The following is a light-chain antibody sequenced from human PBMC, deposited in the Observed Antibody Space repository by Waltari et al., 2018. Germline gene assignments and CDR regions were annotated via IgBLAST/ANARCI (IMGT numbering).Light chain of an antibody. CDR1: QSISSH. Sequence: EIVMTQSPATLSVSPGERATLSCSASQSISSHLAWYQQQPGQAPRLLIYGASTRATGIPARFSGSGSGTEFTLTISSLQSEDFALYYCQQYDVWPPYTFGQGTKLEIK. CDR2: GAS. V-gene: IGKV3-15*01. J-gene: IGKJ2*01. CDR3: QQYDVWPPYT.